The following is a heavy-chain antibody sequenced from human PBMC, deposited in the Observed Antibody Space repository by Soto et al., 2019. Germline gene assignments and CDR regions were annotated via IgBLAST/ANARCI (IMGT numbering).Heavy chain of an antibody. J-gene: IGHJ4*02. V-gene: IGHV3-21*01. CDR1: GFTFTSYT. D-gene: IGHD1-26*01. Sequence: GGSLRLSCAASGFTFTSYTMNWVRQAPGKGLEWVSSITTSSIYRYYPGSVKGRFTISRENAKNSLFLQMNSLRAEDTAVYYCVRGEVPADWGQGTLVTVSS. CDR3: VRGEVPAD. CDR2: ITTSSIYR.